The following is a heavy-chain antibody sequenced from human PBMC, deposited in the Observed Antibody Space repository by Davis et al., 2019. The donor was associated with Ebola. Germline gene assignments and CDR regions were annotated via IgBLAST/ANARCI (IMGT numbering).Heavy chain of an antibody. CDR2: INHRGST. Sequence: MPSETLSLTCAVYGGSFSGYYWSWIRQPPGKGLEWIGEINHRGSTNYNPSLKSRVTISVDTSKNQFSLKLSSVTAADTAVYYCTRRVVAALPGAFDIWGQGTMVTVSS. V-gene: IGHV4-34*01. CDR3: TRRVVAALPGAFDI. J-gene: IGHJ3*02. CDR1: GGSFSGYY. D-gene: IGHD2-15*01.